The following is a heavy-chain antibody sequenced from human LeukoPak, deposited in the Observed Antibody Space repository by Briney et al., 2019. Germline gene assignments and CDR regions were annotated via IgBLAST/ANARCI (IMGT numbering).Heavy chain of an antibody. V-gene: IGHV3-21*01. Sequence: GGSLRLSCAASGFTFSSYSMNWVRQAPGKGLEWVSSISSSSSYIYYADSVKGRFTISRDNAKNSLYLQMNSLRAEDTAVYYCVRDMDTAMHDAFDIWGQGTMVTVSS. D-gene: IGHD5-18*01. J-gene: IGHJ3*02. CDR1: GFTFSSYS. CDR3: VRDMDTAMHDAFDI. CDR2: ISSSSSYI.